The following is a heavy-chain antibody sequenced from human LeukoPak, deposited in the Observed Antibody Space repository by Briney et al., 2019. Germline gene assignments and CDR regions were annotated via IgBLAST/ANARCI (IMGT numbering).Heavy chain of an antibody. CDR1: GGSISSSSYY. Sequence: SETLSLTCTVSGGSISSSSYYWGWIRQPPGKGLEWIGSIYYSGSTYYNPSLKSRVTISVDTSKNQSSLKLSSVTAADTAVYYCARRSWFGEFLGWGQGTLVTVSS. D-gene: IGHD3-10*01. CDR2: IYYSGST. J-gene: IGHJ4*02. CDR3: ARRSWFGEFLG. V-gene: IGHV4-39*01.